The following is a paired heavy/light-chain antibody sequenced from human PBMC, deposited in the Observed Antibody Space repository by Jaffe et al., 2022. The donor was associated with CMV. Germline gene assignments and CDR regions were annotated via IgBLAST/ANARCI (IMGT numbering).Heavy chain of an antibody. D-gene: IGHD3-10*01. CDR3: ARHSNYYGSGTDT. CDR1: GGSISSDSDY. CDR2: IYYSGST. Sequence: QLQLQGSGPGLVKPSETLSLTCTVSGGSISSDSDYWGWIRQPPGKGLEWIASIYYSGSTYYNPSLKSRVTISADTSKNQFSLKLTSVTAADTALYYCARHSNYYGSGTDTWGQGTLVTVSS. V-gene: IGHV4-39*01. J-gene: IGHJ5*02.
Light chain of an antibody. J-gene: IGKJ1*01. CDR2: AGS. Sequence: DVQVTQSPSSLSAAVGDRVTITCRASQGIANYLAWYQQKPGKVPKVLIYAGSILQSGVPSRFSGSGAGTDFTLTISSLQPEDVATYYCQKYNTAPWTFGQGTKVEIK. CDR1: QGIANY. CDR3: QKYNTAPWT. V-gene: IGKV1-27*01.